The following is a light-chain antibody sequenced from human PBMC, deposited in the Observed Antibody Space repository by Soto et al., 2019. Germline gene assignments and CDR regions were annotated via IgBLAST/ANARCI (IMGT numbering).Light chain of an antibody. J-gene: IGKJ3*01. CDR2: GAS. Sequence: EVVMTQSPETLSVSRGETATLFHRATQSFSRNLAWYQQKRGEAPRLLIYGASTRATSIPARFIGSESGTEFTLTISSLQSEDFAVYYCQQYDKWVTFGPGTKVDLK. V-gene: IGKV3-15*01. CDR3: QQYDKWVT. CDR1: QSFSRN.